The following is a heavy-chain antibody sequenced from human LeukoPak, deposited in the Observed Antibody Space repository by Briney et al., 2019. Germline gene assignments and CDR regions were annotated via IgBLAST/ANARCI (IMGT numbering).Heavy chain of an antibody. CDR2: ISGSGGST. V-gene: IGHV3-23*01. Sequence: GGSLRLSCAASGFTFSSYAMSWVRQAPGKGLEWVSAISGSGGSTYYADSVKGRFTISRDNSKNTLYLQMNSLRAEDTAVYYCTRDWRNLGYDYWGQGTLVTVSS. CDR1: GFTFSSYA. D-gene: IGHD5-12*01. CDR3: TRDWRNLGYDY. J-gene: IGHJ4*02.